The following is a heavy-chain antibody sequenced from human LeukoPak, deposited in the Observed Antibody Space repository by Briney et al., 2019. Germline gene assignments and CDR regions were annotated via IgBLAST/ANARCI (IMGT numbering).Heavy chain of an antibody. CDR2: IIPIFGTA. Sequence: SVKVSCKASGGTFSSYAISWVRQAPGQGLEWMGGIIPIFGTANYAQKFQGRVTITTDESTSIAYMELSSLRSEDTAVYYCARGPVTYYYDSSGYYCDYWGQGTLVTVSS. CDR1: GGTFSSYA. D-gene: IGHD3-22*01. V-gene: IGHV1-69*05. CDR3: ARGPVTYYYDSSGYYCDY. J-gene: IGHJ4*02.